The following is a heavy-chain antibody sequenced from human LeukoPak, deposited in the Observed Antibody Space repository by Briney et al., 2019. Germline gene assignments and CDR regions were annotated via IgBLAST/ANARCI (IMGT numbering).Heavy chain of an antibody. Sequence: GGSLRLSCAASGFTFSYYGMHWVRQAPGKGLEWVAFIRYDGSNEYYAESVKGRFTISRDNSKNTLYLQMNSLRAEDTAVYYCAKDQKRLRYFDWFRAFDIWGQGTMVTVSS. CDR2: IRYDGSNE. CDR1: GFTFSYYG. J-gene: IGHJ3*02. D-gene: IGHD3-9*01. CDR3: AKDQKRLRYFDWFRAFDI. V-gene: IGHV3-30*02.